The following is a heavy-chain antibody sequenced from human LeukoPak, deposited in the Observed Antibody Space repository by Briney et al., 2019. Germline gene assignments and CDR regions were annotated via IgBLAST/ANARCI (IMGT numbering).Heavy chain of an antibody. CDR1: GGSFSGYY. V-gene: IGHV4-34*01. Sequence: SETLSLTCAVYGGSFSGYYWSWIRQPPGKGLEWIGEINHSGSTNYNPSLKSRVTISVDTSKNQFSLKLSSVTAADTTVYYCARGVVIAPQTFDYWGQGTLVTVSS. D-gene: IGHD2-21*01. CDR3: ARGVVIAPQTFDY. CDR2: INHSGST. J-gene: IGHJ4*02.